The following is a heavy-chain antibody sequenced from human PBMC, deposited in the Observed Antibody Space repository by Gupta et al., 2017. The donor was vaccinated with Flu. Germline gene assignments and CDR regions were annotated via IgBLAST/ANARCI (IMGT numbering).Heavy chain of an antibody. CDR2: ISSSSSTI. V-gene: IGHV3-48*01. D-gene: IGHD3-3*01. CDR3: AREDRVTRDYYYYYGMDV. J-gene: IGHJ6*02. Sequence: KGLEWVSYISSSSSTIYYADSVKGRFTISRDNAKNSLYLQMNSLRAEDTAVYYCAREDRVTRDYYYYYGMDVWGQGTTVTVSS.